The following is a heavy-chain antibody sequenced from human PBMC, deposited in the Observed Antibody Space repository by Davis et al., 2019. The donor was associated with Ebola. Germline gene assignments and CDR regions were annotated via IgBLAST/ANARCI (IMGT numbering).Heavy chain of an antibody. V-gene: IGHV3-23*01. D-gene: IGHD2-15*01. CDR2: ISGGGDDT. Sequence: PGGSLRLSCAASEFTFSSYVMSWLRQAPGRGLEWFSTISGGGDDTYYADSVKGRFTISRGNSRNTLNLQMNSLIAEDTAVYYCAKSLVYCSGGFCHALDIWCQGTVVTVSS. J-gene: IGHJ3*02. CDR3: AKSLVYCSGGFCHALDI. CDR1: EFTFSSYV.